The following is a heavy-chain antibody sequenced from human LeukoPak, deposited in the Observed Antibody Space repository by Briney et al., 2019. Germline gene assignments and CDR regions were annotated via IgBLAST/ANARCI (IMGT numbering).Heavy chain of an antibody. V-gene: IGHV1-8*01. CDR3: ARGTVDTAMDRY. CDR1: GYTFTSYD. D-gene: IGHD5-18*01. J-gene: IGHJ4*02. CDR2: MNPNSGNT. Sequence: ASVKVSCKASGYTFTSYDINWVRQATGQGLEWMGWMNPNSGNTGYAQKFQGRVTMTRNTSISTAYMELSSLRSEDTAVYYCARGTVDTAMDRYWGQGTLVTVSS.